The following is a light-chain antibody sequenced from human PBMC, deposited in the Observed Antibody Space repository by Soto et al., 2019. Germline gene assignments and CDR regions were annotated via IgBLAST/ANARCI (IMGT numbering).Light chain of an antibody. Sequence: QSVLTQPASVSGSPGQSITISCTGTSSDVGGYNYVSWYQQHPDKAPKLLIYGVTNRPSGVSNRFSGSKSGNTASLTISGLQAEDEADYYCNSYTTSTTYVFGTGTKVTVL. CDR2: GVT. J-gene: IGLJ1*01. V-gene: IGLV2-14*01. CDR1: SSDVGGYNY. CDR3: NSYTTSTTYV.